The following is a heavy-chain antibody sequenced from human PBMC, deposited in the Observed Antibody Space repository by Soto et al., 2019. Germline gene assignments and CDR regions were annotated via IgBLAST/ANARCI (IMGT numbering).Heavy chain of an antibody. D-gene: IGHD6-6*01. J-gene: IGHJ4*02. CDR2: INPSGGST. V-gene: IGHV1-46*03. Sequence: SVKVSCKASGYTFTSYYMHWVRQAPGQGLEWMGIINPSGGSTSYAQKFQGRVTMTRDTSTSTVYMELSSLRSEDTAVYYCACTTESSIAAHEPDYWGQGTLVTVSS. CDR3: ACTTESSIAAHEPDY. CDR1: GYTFTSYY.